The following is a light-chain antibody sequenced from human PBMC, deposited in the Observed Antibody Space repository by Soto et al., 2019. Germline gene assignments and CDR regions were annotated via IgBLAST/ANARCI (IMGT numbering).Light chain of an antibody. V-gene: IGKV4-1*01. CDR2: WAS. CDR1: RSVLSSSNNKNY. Sequence: DIVMTQSPDSLAASLGERAIISCTSSRSVLSSSNNKNYLAWYQQKPRQPPKLLIYWASTRESGVPDRFSGSGSGTEFTLTISSLQAEDVAVYYCQQYYTSPCTFGPGTKVDI. CDR3: QQYYTSPCT. J-gene: IGKJ3*01.